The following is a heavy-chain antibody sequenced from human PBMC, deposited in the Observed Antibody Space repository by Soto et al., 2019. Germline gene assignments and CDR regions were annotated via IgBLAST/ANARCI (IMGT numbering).Heavy chain of an antibody. CDR1: GFTFSSYG. Sequence: GGSLRLSCAASGFTFSSYGMHWVRQAPGKGLEWVSSISGYGSSTYYPDSVQGRFTISRDNSKNTQYLQMNSLRAEDTAVYYSAKDMGGSDWFAFDYWGQGTLVTVSS. D-gene: IGHD6-19*01. CDR3: AKDMGGSDWFAFDY. V-gene: IGHV3-23*01. J-gene: IGHJ4*02. CDR2: ISGYGSST.